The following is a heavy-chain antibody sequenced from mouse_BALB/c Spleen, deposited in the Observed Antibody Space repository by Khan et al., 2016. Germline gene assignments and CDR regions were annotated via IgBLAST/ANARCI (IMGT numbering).Heavy chain of an antibody. D-gene: IGHD2-1*01. CDR1: GFDFSRYW. V-gene: IGHV4-1*02. CDR3: ARGRWYGAMDY. Sequence: EVKLLESGGGLVQPGGSLKLSCAASGFDFSRYWMSWVRQAPGKGLEWIGEINPDSSTINYTPSLKDKFIISRDNAKNMLYLQMSKVRSEDTALYYCARGRWYGAMDYWGQGTSVTVSS. CDR2: INPDSSTI. J-gene: IGHJ4*01.